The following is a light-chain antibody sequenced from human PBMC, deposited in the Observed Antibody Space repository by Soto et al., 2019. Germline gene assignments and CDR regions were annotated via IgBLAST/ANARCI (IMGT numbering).Light chain of an antibody. Sequence: EIVLTQSPATLSLSPGERATLSCRASQSVTNYVAWYQQKPGQAPRLLIYEASNRATGIPARFSGSGSGTDFTLTIRSLEPEDFGVYYCQQRDDLYTFGQGTKLEIK. CDR3: QQRDDLYT. J-gene: IGKJ2*01. V-gene: IGKV3-11*01. CDR1: QSVTNY. CDR2: EAS.